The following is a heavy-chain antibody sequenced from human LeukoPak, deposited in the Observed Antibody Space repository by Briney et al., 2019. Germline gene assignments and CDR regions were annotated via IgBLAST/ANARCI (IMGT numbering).Heavy chain of an antibody. CDR2: ISYDGSNK. Sequence: GGSLRLSCAASGFTFSSYAMHWVRQAPGKGLEWVAVISYDGSNKYYADSVKGRFTISRDNSKNTLYLQMNSLRAEDTAVYYCARDRWYDSSGYSIGYWGQGTLVTVSS. J-gene: IGHJ4*02. V-gene: IGHV3-30-3*01. CDR3: ARDRWYDSSGYSIGY. D-gene: IGHD3-22*01. CDR1: GFTFSSYA.